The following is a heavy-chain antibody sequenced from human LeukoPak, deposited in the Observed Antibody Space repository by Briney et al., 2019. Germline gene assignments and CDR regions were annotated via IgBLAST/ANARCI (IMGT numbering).Heavy chain of an antibody. V-gene: IGHV4-4*07. CDR2: IYTSGST. J-gene: IGHJ6*03. Sequence: PSETLSLTCTVSGGSISSNYWCWIRQPAGKGLEWIGRIYTSGSTNYNPSLKSRVTMSVDTSKNQFSLKLSSVTAADTAVYYCARVPRSYYYYYYMDVWGKGTTVTVSS. CDR3: ARVPRSYYYYYYMDV. CDR1: GGSISSNY.